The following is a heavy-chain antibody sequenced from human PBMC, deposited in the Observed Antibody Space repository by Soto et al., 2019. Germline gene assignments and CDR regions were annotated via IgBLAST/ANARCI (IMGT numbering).Heavy chain of an antibody. D-gene: IGHD2-15*01. CDR1: GGSFSGYY. CDR2: INHSGST. J-gene: IGHJ6*03. V-gene: IGHV4-34*01. Sequence: PSETLSLTCAVYGGSFSGYYWSWIRQPPGKGLEWIGEINHSGSTNYNPSLKSRVTISVDTSKNQFSLKLSSVTAADTAVYYCARLGYCSGGSCYSWYYYCYMDVWGKGTTVTVSS. CDR3: ARLGYCSGGSCYSWYYYCYMDV.